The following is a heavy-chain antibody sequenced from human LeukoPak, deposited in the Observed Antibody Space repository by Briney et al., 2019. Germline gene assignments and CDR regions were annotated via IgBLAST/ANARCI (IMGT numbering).Heavy chain of an antibody. CDR1: GFTFSSYA. CDR2: ISWNSGSI. D-gene: IGHD1-26*01. Sequence: PGGSLRLSCAASGFTFSSYAMSWVRQAPGKGLEWVSGISWNSGSIGYADSVKGRFTISRDDAKNSLYLQMNSLRAEDTALYYCAKERSGTYDYWGQGTLVTVSS. J-gene: IGHJ4*02. V-gene: IGHV3-9*01. CDR3: AKERSGTYDY.